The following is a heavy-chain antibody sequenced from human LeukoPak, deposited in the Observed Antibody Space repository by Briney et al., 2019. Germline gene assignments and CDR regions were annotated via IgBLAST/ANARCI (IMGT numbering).Heavy chain of an antibody. CDR2: ISYDGSNE. J-gene: IGHJ3*02. CDR1: GFTFSRHA. CDR3: ATLDAFDI. V-gene: IGHV3-30-3*01. Sequence: GGSLRLSCAASGFTFSRHAMHWVRQAPGKGLEWVAVISYDGSNEYYADSVKGRFTISRDNSKNTLYLQMNSLRAEDTAVYYCATLDAFDIWGQGTKVTVSS.